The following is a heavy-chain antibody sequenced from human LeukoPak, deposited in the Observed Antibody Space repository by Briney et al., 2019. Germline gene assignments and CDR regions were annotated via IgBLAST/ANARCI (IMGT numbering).Heavy chain of an antibody. Sequence: SVKVSCKASGGTLSSYAISWVRQAPGQGLGWMGGIIPIFGTANYAQKFQGRVTITADKSTSTAYMELSSLRSEDTAVYYCARVTYYYDSSGPPGYFDYWGQGTLVTVSS. J-gene: IGHJ4*02. V-gene: IGHV1-69*06. D-gene: IGHD3-22*01. CDR3: ARVTYYYDSSGPPGYFDY. CDR2: IIPIFGTA. CDR1: GGTLSSYA.